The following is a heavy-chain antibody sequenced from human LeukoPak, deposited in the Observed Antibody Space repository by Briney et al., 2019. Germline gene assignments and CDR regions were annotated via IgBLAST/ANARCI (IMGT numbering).Heavy chain of an antibody. CDR3: AKDSAVSPFDP. CDR2: IDGTSRSI. Sequence: GGSLRLSCAASGFNFNSYGMNWVRQAPGKGLEWVSYIDGTSRSIYYADSVKGRFTVSGDNAKNTVFLQMDSLRAEDTAVYYCAKDSAVSPFDPWGQGTLVTVSS. CDR1: GFNFNSYG. J-gene: IGHJ5*02. V-gene: IGHV3-48*01. D-gene: IGHD1-26*01.